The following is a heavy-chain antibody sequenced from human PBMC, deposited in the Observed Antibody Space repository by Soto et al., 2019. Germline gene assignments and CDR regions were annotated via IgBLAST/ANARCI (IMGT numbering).Heavy chain of an antibody. Sequence: SETLSLTCTVPGGSVNIGTNYWSWIRQPPGKGLEWIGFIHYSGSTNYNPSLKSRVTMSVDTSKNQFSLKLTSVNAADTAVYYCTRGGDAYKNGHWGQGTLVTVSS. J-gene: IGHJ4*02. CDR1: GGSVNIGTNY. CDR2: IHYSGST. V-gene: IGHV4-61*01. D-gene: IGHD2-21*01. CDR3: TRGGDAYKNGH.